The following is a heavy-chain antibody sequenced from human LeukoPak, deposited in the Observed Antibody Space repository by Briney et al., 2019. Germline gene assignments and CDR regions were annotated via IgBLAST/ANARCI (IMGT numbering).Heavy chain of an antibody. J-gene: IGHJ6*03. D-gene: IGHD4-11*01. CDR3: TRDLWTTVKDYYYYYYMDV. Sequence: GRSLRLSCTASGFTFGDYAMSWVRQAPGKGLEWVGFIRSKAYGGTTEYAASVEGRFTISRDDSKSIAYLQMNSLKTEDTAVYYCTRDLWTTVKDYYYYYYMDVWGKGTTVTVSS. CDR2: IRSKAYGGTT. CDR1: GFTFGDYA. V-gene: IGHV3-49*04.